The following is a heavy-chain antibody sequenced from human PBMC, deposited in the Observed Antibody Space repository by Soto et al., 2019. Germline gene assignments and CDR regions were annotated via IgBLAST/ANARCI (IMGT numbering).Heavy chain of an antibody. Sequence: ASVKVSCKASGYTFTTYYMHWVRQAPGQGLEWMGTINPSGGSTSYAQKFQGRVTMTRDTSTSTVYMELSSLRSEDMAVYYCTCLLLGYWGQGTLVTVSS. V-gene: IGHV1-46*01. J-gene: IGHJ4*02. CDR3: TCLLLGY. CDR1: GYTFTTYY. CDR2: INPSGGST. D-gene: IGHD1-26*01.